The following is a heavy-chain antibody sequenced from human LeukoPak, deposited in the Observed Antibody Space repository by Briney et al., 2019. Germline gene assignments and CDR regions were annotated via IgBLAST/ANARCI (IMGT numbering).Heavy chain of an antibody. V-gene: IGHV3-30*04. Sequence: GGSLRLSCAASGFTFSSYAMHWVRQAPGKGLEWVAVISYDGSNKYYADSVKGRFTISRDNSKNTLYLQMNSLRAEDTAVYYCVRDTNWNDVERLFLTYYYYYGMDVWGQGTTVTVSS. CDR3: VRDTNWNDVERLFLTYYYYYGMDV. CDR2: ISYDGSNK. J-gene: IGHJ6*02. CDR1: GFTFSSYA. D-gene: IGHD1-1*01.